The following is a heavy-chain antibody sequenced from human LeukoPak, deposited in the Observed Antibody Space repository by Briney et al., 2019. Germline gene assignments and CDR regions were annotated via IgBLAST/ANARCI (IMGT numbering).Heavy chain of an antibody. CDR1: GDSISSYH. V-gene: IGHV4-4*07. D-gene: IGHD5-18*01. CDR2: FSTSGST. CDR3: ARVETAMSYYNYYYMDV. Sequence: SETLSLTCTVSGDSISSYHWSWIRQPAGKGLEWLGRFSTSGSTDYNPSLKSRVTMSVDSFKNQFSLKLSSVTAADTAMYYCARVETAMSYYNYYYMDVWGKGTTVTVSS. J-gene: IGHJ6*03.